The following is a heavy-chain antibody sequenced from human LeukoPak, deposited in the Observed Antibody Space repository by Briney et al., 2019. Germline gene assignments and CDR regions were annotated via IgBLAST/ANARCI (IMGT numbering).Heavy chain of an antibody. V-gene: IGHV4-34*01. CDR3: ARGLAAAGTRGPY. CDR1: GGSFSGYY. Sequence: SETLSLTCAVYGGSFSGYYWSWIRQPPGKGLEWIGEINHSGGTNYNPSLKSRVTISVDKSKNQFSLKLSSVTAADTAVYYCARGLAAAGTRGPYWGQGTLVTVSS. CDR2: INHSGGT. J-gene: IGHJ4*02. D-gene: IGHD6-13*01.